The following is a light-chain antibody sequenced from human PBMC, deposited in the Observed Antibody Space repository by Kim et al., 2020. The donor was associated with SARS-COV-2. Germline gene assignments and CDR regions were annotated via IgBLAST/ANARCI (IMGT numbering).Light chain of an antibody. CDR1: QTISATY. CDR3: QQYSRSPWT. CDR2: GAS. J-gene: IGKJ1*01. V-gene: IGKV3-20*01. Sequence: TVLTQSPGTLSLSPGERATLSCRASQTISATYLAWYQQKPGQAPRLLIYGASTRATGIPDRFSGGGSGTDFTLTISRLEPEDFAVYYCQQYSRSPWTFGQGTKVDIK.